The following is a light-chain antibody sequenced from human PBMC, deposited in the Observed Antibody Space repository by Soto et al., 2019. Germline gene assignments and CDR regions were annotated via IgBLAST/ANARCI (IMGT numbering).Light chain of an antibody. V-gene: IGKV1-5*03. CDR3: QHYNSYSEA. J-gene: IGKJ1*01. Sequence: DILMTQSPSTLSASVGETVTLTCRASQSTSSWVAWYQQRPGKPPKLVIYKASTLKSGVPSRFSGSGSGTEFTLTISSLQPDDFATYYCQHYNSYSEAFGQGTKVDI. CDR2: KAS. CDR1: QSTSSW.